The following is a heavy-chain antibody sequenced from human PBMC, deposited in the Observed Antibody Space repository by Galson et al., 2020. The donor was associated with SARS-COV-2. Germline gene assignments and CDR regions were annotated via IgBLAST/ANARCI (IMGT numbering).Heavy chain of an antibody. D-gene: IGHD3-9*01. CDR3: ARDAFRYDILTGYYPTYYYYGMDV. CDR1: GFTFSSYA. Sequence: QLGESLKISCAASGFTFSSYAMHWVRQAPGKGLEWVAVISYDGSNKYYADSVKGRFTISRDNSKNTLYLQMNSLRAEDTAVYYCARDAFRYDILTGYYPTYYYYGMDVWGQGTTVTVSS. CDR2: ISYDGSNK. V-gene: IGHV3-30*04. J-gene: IGHJ6*02.